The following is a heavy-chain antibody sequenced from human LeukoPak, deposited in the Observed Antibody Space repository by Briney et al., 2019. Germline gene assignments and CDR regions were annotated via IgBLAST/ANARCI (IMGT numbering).Heavy chain of an antibody. D-gene: IGHD3-10*01. CDR1: GLTVSSNY. CDR2: IYSGGST. Sequence: GGSLRLSCAASGLTVSSNYMSWVRQAPGKGLEWVSVIYSGGSTYYADSVKGRFTISRHNSKNTLYLQMNSLRAEDTAVYYCARVQRDYYGSGSYHPRFDPWGQGTLVTVSS. V-gene: IGHV3-53*04. J-gene: IGHJ5*02. CDR3: ARVQRDYYGSGSYHPRFDP.